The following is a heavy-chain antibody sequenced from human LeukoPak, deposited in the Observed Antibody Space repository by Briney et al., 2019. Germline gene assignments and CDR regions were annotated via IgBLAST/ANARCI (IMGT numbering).Heavy chain of an antibody. J-gene: IGHJ4*02. V-gene: IGHV3-66*04. Sequence: GGSLRLSCAASEFSVGSNYMTWVRQAPGKGLEWVSLIYSGGSTYYADSVKGRFTISGDNSKNTLYLQMNSLRAEDTAVYYCARRRDSGSLQHFDYWGQGTLVTVSS. CDR2: IYSGGST. D-gene: IGHD1-26*01. CDR1: EFSVGSNY. CDR3: ARRRDSGSLQHFDY.